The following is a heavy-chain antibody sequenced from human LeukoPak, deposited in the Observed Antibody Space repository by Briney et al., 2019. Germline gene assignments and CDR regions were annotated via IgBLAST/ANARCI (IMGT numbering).Heavy chain of an antibody. CDR1: GYTFTSYY. Sequence: ASVKVSCKASGYTFTSYYMHWVRQAPGQGLEWMGIINPSGGSTSYAQKFQGRVTMTRDTSTSTVYVELSSLRSEDTAVYYCAREFQGIPVGYYYGMDVWGQGTTVTVSS. V-gene: IGHV1-46*01. J-gene: IGHJ6*02. D-gene: IGHD5-18*01. CDR2: INPSGGST. CDR3: AREFQGIPVGYYYGMDV.